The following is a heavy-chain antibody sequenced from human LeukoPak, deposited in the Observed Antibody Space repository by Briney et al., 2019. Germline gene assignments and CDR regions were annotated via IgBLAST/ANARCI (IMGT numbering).Heavy chain of an antibody. CDR2: FSRTAGNT. D-gene: IGHD3-10*01. CDR3: TKHHDSGSYYDY. V-gene: IGHV3-23*01. Sequence: GGSLRLSCAASGFTFSSYAMTWVRQAPGKGLEWVSTFSRTAGNTYYADSVKGRFTISRDTSKNTLYVQMNSLRAEDTAVYYCTKHHDSGSYYDYWGQGTLVTVSS. CDR1: GFTFSSYA. J-gene: IGHJ4*02.